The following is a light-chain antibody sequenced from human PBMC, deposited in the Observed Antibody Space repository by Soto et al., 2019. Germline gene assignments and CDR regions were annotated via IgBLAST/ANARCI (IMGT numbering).Light chain of an antibody. J-gene: IGKJ1*01. CDR2: KAS. CDR3: QQYSSYAWT. Sequence: DIQMTQSPSTLSASVGDRVIIACRASQSISSWLAWYQQKPGKAPKLLIYKASSLKSGVPSRFSGSGSGTEFTLTINSLQPDDFATYYCQQYSSYAWTFGQGTKVDIK. CDR1: QSISSW. V-gene: IGKV1-5*03.